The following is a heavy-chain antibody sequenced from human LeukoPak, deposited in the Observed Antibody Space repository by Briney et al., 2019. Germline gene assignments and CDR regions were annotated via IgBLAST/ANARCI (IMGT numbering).Heavy chain of an antibody. J-gene: IGHJ6*02. D-gene: IGHD6-13*01. CDR1: GFPFSSYG. V-gene: IGHV3-30*18. Sequence: GGALRLSFATSGFPFSSYGMHWVRPAPGKGLEWVAVISYDGSNKYYADSVKGRFTISRDNSKNTLYLQMNSLRAEDTAVYYCAKVIAAAGKRYYYGMDVWGQGTTVTVSS. CDR2: ISYDGSNK. CDR3: AKVIAAAGKRYYYGMDV.